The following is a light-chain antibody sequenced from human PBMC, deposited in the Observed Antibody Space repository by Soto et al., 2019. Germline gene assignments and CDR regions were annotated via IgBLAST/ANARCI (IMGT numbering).Light chain of an antibody. CDR3: QQYNNWPRT. V-gene: IGKV3-15*01. J-gene: IGKJ1*01. CDR1: QSVNSN. Sequence: EIVMTQSPATLSLSPGERATLSCRASQSVNSNLAWYQQKAGQAPRLLIYGTSTRATGIPARFSGSGSGTDFTITISSLQFEDFAVYYCQQYNNWPRTFGQGTKVEIK. CDR2: GTS.